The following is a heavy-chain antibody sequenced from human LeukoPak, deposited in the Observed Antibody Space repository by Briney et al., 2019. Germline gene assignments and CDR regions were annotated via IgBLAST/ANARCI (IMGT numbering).Heavy chain of an antibody. D-gene: IGHD5-18*01. J-gene: IGHJ4*02. V-gene: IGHV3-23*01. CDR2: ISGSGGNT. CDR1: GFTFSSYA. Sequence: PGGSLRLSCAASGFTFSSYAMSWVRQGPGKGLEWVSAISGSGGNTYYADSVRGRFTISRDNSKNTLYLQMNSLRAEDTAVYYCARDAGIQLWLHRFDYWGQGTLVTVSS. CDR3: ARDAGIQLWLHRFDY.